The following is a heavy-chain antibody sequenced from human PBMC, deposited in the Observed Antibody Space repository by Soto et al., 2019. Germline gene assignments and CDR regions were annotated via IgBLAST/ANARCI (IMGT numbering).Heavy chain of an antibody. CDR1: GWSCSGYY. V-gene: IGHV4-34*01. D-gene: IGHD6-19*01. CDR2: INHSGST. J-gene: IGHJ4*02. CDR3: AGAVAGYYFDY. Sequence: KPSETLSLTCAVYGWSCSGYYWSWIRQPPGKGLEWIGEINHSGSTNYNPSLKSRVTISVDTSKNQFSLKLSSVTAADTAVYYCAGAVAGYYFDYWGQGTLVTVSS.